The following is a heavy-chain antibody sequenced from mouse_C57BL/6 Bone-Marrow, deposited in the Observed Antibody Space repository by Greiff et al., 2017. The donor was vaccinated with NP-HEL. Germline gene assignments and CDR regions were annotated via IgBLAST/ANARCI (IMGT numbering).Heavy chain of an antibody. Sequence: EVKVVESGGGLVKPGGSLKLSCAASGFTFSSYTMSWVRQTPEKRLEWVATISGGGGNTYYPNSVKGRFTISRDNAKNTLYLQMSSLRSEDTALYYCARHKAVVATYYFACWGQGTTLTVSS. CDR1: GFTFSSYT. D-gene: IGHD1-1*01. J-gene: IGHJ2*01. V-gene: IGHV5-9*01. CDR2: ISGGGGNT. CDR3: ARHKAVVATYYFAC.